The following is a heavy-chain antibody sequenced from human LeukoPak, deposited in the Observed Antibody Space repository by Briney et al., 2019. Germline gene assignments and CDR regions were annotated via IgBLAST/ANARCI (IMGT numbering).Heavy chain of an antibody. D-gene: IGHD6-19*01. V-gene: IGHV4-34*01. Sequence: SETLPLTCAVYGGSFSGYYWSWIRQPPRKGQEWVGEINHSGSTNYNQYLKSRGTITVATSKNQFSLKLSSVTAADTAVYYCARVRLSIAVGGGGGRIDYWGQGTLVTVSS. CDR3: ARVRLSIAVGGGGGRIDY. J-gene: IGHJ4*02. CDR2: INHSGST. CDR1: GGSFSGYY.